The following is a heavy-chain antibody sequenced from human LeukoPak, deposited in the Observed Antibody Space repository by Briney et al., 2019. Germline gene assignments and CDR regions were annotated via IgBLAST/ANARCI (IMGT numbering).Heavy chain of an antibody. CDR3: ARGAPIVGDFRLAGYYFDY. J-gene: IGHJ4*02. D-gene: IGHD1-26*01. Sequence: SVKVSCTASGGTFSSYAISWVRQAPGQGLEWMGGIIPIFGTANYAQKFPGRGTITADESTSTAYMELSSLRSEDTAVYYCARGAPIVGDFRLAGYYFDYWGQGTLVTVSS. CDR1: GGTFSSYA. V-gene: IGHV1-69*13. CDR2: IIPIFGTA.